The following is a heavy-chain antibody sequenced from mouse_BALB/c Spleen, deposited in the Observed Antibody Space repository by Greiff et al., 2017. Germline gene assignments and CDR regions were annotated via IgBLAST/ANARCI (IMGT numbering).Heavy chain of an antibody. Sequence: EVKLMESGGGLVQPGGSLRLSCATSGFTFTDYYMSWVRQPPGKALEWLGFIRNKANGYTTEYSASVKGRFTISRDNSQSILYLQMNTLRAEDSATYYCARDTGGSSGYAMDYWGQGTSVTVSS. V-gene: IGHV7-3*02. CDR3: ARDTGGSSGYAMDY. J-gene: IGHJ4*01. D-gene: IGHD1-1*01. CDR1: GFTFTDYY. CDR2: IRNKANGYTT.